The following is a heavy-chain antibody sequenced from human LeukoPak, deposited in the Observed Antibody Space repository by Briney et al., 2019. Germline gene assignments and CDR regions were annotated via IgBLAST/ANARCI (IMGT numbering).Heavy chain of an antibody. V-gene: IGHV1-69*01. CDR2: IIPIFGTA. Sequence: SVKVSCKASGGTFSSYAISWVRQAPGQGLEWMGGIIPIFGTANYAQKFQGRVTITADESTSTAYMELSSLRSGDTAVYYCAREGGAAIVATDGAFDIWGQGTMVTVSS. J-gene: IGHJ3*02. CDR1: GGTFSSYA. CDR3: AREGGAAIVATDGAFDI. D-gene: IGHD5-12*01.